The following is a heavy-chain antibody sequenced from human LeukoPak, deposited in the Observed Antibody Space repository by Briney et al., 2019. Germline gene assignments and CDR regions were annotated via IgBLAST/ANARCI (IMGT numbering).Heavy chain of an antibody. Sequence: PGGSLRLSCAASGFTFSDYYMSWIRQAPGKGLEWVSYISSSATYTNYADSVKGRFTISRDNAKNSLYLQMNSLRAEDTAVYYCARAYGSGSYYFDYWGQGTLVTVSS. CDR2: ISSSATYT. CDR1: GFTFSDYY. V-gene: IGHV3-11*05. J-gene: IGHJ4*02. D-gene: IGHD3-10*01. CDR3: ARAYGSGSYYFDY.